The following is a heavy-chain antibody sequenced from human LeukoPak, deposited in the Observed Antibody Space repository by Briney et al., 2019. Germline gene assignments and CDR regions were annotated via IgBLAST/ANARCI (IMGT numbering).Heavy chain of an antibody. J-gene: IGHJ6*03. D-gene: IGHD6-13*01. V-gene: IGHV3-7*01. CDR2: IKQDGSEK. CDR3: ARDIAAAGTFVPNYYMDV. Sequence: GGSLRLSCAASGFTFSSYWMSWVRQAPGKGLEWVANIKQDGSEKYYVDSVKGRFTISRDNAKNSLYLQMNSLRAEDTAVYYCARDIAAAGTFVPNYYMDVWGKGTTVTVSS. CDR1: GFTFSSYW.